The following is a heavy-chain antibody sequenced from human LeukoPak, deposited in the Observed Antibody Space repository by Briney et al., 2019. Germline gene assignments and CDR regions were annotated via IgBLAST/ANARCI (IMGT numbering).Heavy chain of an antibody. CDR1: GFTFSSYA. Sequence: GGSLRLSRAASGFTFSSYAMSWVRQAPGKGLEWVSAISGSGGSTYYADSVKGRFTISRDNSKNTLYLQMNSLRAEDTAVYYCAKDLIEYYYDSSGGYYFDYWGQGTLVTVSS. J-gene: IGHJ4*02. D-gene: IGHD3-22*01. CDR3: AKDLIEYYYDSSGGYYFDY. V-gene: IGHV3-23*01. CDR2: ISGSGGST.